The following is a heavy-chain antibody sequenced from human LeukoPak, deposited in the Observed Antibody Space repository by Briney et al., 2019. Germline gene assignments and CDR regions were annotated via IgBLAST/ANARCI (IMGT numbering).Heavy chain of an antibody. D-gene: IGHD3-22*01. CDR2: IIPIFGTA. J-gene: IGHJ4*02. Sequence: ASVKVSCKASGGTFISYAISWVRQAPGQGLEWMGGIIPIFGTANYAQKFQGRVTITADESTSTAYMELSSLRSEDTAVYYCARKGAYYYDSSGYYPLDYWGQGTLVTVSS. CDR1: GGTFISYA. CDR3: ARKGAYYYDSSGYYPLDY. V-gene: IGHV1-69*13.